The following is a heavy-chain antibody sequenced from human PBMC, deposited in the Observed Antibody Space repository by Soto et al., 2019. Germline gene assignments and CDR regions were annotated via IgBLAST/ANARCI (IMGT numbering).Heavy chain of an antibody. V-gene: IGHV4-61*01. J-gene: IGHJ4*02. D-gene: IGHD1-20*01. CDR3: ARTHRTYNWKAGGAPVVRFDY. CDR1: GGFVSSGKYY. CDR2: GDYSGST. Sequence: QVQLQESGPGLVKPSETLSPTCTVSGGFVSSGKYYWSWIRQPPGTGLEGIGYGDYSGSTHYSATRQGRATIFGDTTKNQFSMNSPSATAADTAVEYCARTHRTYNWKAGGAPVVRFDYWGQGTLVTVSS.